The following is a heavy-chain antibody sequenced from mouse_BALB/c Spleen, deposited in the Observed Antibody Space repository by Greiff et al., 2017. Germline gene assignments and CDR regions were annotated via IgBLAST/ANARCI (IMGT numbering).Heavy chain of an antibody. D-gene: IGHD2-4*01. V-gene: IGHV5-6-3*01. J-gene: IGHJ3*01. Sequence: EVMLVESGGGLVQPGGSLKLSCAASGFTFSSYGMSWVRQTPDKRLELVATINSNGGSTYYPDSVKGRFTISRDNAKNTLYLQMSSLKSEDTAMYYCARDPTMITTGFAYWGQGTLVTVSA. CDR2: INSNGGST. CDR3: ARDPTMITTGFAY. CDR1: GFTFSSYG.